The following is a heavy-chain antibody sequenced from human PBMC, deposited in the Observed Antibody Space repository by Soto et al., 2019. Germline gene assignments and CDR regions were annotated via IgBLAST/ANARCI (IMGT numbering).Heavy chain of an antibody. CDR3: AKDGNVYSSGWYAPSLDY. D-gene: IGHD6-19*01. Sequence: QVQLVESGGGVVQPGRSLRLSCAASGFTFSSYGMHWVRQAPGKGLEWVAVISYDGSNTYYADSVKGRFTISRDNSKNPLYLQMNSLRAEDTAVYYCAKDGNVYSSGWYAPSLDYWGQGTLVTVSS. CDR2: ISYDGSNT. V-gene: IGHV3-30*18. CDR1: GFTFSSYG. J-gene: IGHJ4*02.